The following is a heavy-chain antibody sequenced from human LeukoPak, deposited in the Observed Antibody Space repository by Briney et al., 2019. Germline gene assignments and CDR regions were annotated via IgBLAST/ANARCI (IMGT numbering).Heavy chain of an antibody. CDR2: ISGDGGRT. CDR1: GFTLDDYA. D-gene: IGHD3-16*02. CDR3: AKAYYDYVWGSYRYFCAFDI. J-gene: IGHJ3*02. V-gene: IGHV3-43*02. Sequence: GGSLRLSCAGSGFTLDDYAMHWVRQAPGKGLEWVSLISGDGGRTHYADSVKGRFTISRDNSKNSLYLQMNSLRTEDTALYYCAKAYYDYVWGSYRYFCAFDIWGQGTMVTVSS.